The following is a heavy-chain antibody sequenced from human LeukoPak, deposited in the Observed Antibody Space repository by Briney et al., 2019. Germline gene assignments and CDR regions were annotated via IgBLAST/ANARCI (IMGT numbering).Heavy chain of an antibody. J-gene: IGHJ4*02. CDR2: INHSGST. V-gene: IGHV4-34*01. D-gene: IGHD5-24*01. Sequence: PETLSLTCAVYGGSFSGYYWSWIRQPPGKGLEWIGEINHSGSTNYNPSLKSRVTISVDTSKNQFSLKLSSVTAADTAVYYCARHRRWLQLNSPFDYWGQGTLVTVSS. CDR3: ARHRRWLQLNSPFDY. CDR1: GGSFSGYY.